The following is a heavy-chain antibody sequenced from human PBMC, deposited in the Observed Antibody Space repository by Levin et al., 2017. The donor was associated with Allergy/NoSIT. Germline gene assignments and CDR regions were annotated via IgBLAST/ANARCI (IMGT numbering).Heavy chain of an antibody. J-gene: IGHJ4*02. V-gene: IGHV1-46*01. D-gene: IGHD6-6*01. CDR3: VRVDGSSYYADY. CDR2: INPSGGST. CDR1: GYTFTTYY. Sequence: ASVKVSCKASGYTFTTYYMHWVRQAPGQGLEWMGIINPSGGSTRYAQKFQGRVTMTRDTSTSTVYMELSSLKSEDTAVYYCVRVDGSSYYADYWGQGTLVSVSS.